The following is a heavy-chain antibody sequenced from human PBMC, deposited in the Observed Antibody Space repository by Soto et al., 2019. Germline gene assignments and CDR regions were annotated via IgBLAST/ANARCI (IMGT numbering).Heavy chain of an antibody. Sequence: EVQLVESGGGLVKPGGSLRLSCAASGFIFSSYSMNWVRQAPGKGLEWVSSISSTSAYIYYADSVKGRFTISRDNAKNSLYLQMNSLSAEDTATYYCARDSFSKYGSGKDGFDYWGQGSLVTVSS. J-gene: IGHJ4*02. CDR1: GFIFSSYS. D-gene: IGHD3-10*01. V-gene: IGHV3-21*01. CDR3: ARDSFSKYGSGKDGFDY. CDR2: ISSTSAYI.